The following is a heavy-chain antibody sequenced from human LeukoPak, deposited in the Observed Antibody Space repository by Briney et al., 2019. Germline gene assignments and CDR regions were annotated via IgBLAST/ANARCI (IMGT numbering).Heavy chain of an antibody. Sequence: GGSLRLSCAASGFTVSSNYMSWVRQAPGKGLEWVSVIYSGGNTYYADSVRGRFTISRDNSKNTLYLQMNSLRAEDTAVYYCARDLYYYDSSGYLRWGQGTLVTVSS. CDR1: GFTVSSNY. CDR2: IYSGGNT. J-gene: IGHJ4*02. V-gene: IGHV3-53*01. D-gene: IGHD3-22*01. CDR3: ARDLYYYDSSGYLR.